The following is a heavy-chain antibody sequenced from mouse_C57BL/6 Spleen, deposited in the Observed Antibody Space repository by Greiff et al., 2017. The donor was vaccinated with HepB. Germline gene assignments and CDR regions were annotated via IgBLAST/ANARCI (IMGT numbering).Heavy chain of an antibody. CDR1: GFSFNTYA. CDR2: IRSKSNNYAT. CDR3: VRQDGSNFHY. V-gene: IGHV10-1*01. D-gene: IGHD1-1*01. J-gene: IGHJ2*01. Sequence: EVHLVESGGGLVQPKGSLKLSCAASGFSFNTYAMNWVRQAPGKGLEWVARIRSKSNNYATYYADSVKDRFTISRDDSESMLYLQMNNLKTEDTAMYYCVRQDGSNFHYWGQGTTLTVSS.